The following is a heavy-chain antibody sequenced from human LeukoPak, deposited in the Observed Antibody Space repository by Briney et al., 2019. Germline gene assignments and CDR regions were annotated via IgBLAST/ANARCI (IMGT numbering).Heavy chain of an antibody. CDR3: ARERGYRSSSANY. D-gene: IGHD6-6*01. Sequence: PGRSLRLFCAASGFTFSSYSMNWVRQAPGKGLEWVSSISSSSSYIYYADSVKGRFTISRDNAKNSLYLQMNSLRAEDTAVYYCARERGYRSSSANYWGQGTLVTVSS. CDR1: GFTFSSYS. V-gene: IGHV3-21*01. CDR2: ISSSSSYI. J-gene: IGHJ4*02.